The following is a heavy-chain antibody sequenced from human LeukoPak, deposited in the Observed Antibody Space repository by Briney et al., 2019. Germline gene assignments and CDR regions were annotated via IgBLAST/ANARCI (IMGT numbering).Heavy chain of an antibody. CDR2: ISGSGGST. J-gene: IGHJ4*02. CDR3: ARGGDIVVVPAALC. V-gene: IGHV3-23*01. CDR1: GFTFSSYA. D-gene: IGHD2-2*01. Sequence: GGSLRLSCAASGFTFSSYAMSWVRQAPGKGLEWVSAISGSGGSTYYADSVKGRFTISRDNSKNTLHLQMNSLRAEDTAVYYCARGGDIVVVPAALCWGQGTLVTVSS.